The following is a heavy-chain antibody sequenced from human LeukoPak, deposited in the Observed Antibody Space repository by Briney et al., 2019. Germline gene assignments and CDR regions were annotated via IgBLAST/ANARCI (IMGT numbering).Heavy chain of an antibody. CDR2: ISGRGGST. CDR1: GFTFSSYA. CDR3: ARGNNGSYSPFDF. Sequence: GGSLRLSCAASGFTFSSYAMSWARQAPGKGLEWVSAISGRGGSTFYADSVKGRFTISRDNSKNTLYLQMNSLRAEDTAVYYCARGNNGSYSPFDFWGQGTPVTVSS. V-gene: IGHV3-23*01. J-gene: IGHJ4*02. D-gene: IGHD1-26*01.